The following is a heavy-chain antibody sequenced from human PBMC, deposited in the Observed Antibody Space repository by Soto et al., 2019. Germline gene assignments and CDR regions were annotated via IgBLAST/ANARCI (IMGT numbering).Heavy chain of an antibody. Sequence: ETLCLSSSVSGGSIRGDYGSWVRQPPGKGQEWTGYIYYSGSTNYNPSLKSRVTISVDTSKNQFSRKLSSVTAADTAVYYCARDLGIAAAGTWWFDPWGQGTLVTLSS. D-gene: IGHD6-13*01. CDR3: ARDLGIAAAGTWWFDP. J-gene: IGHJ5*02. V-gene: IGHV4-59*01. CDR1: GGSIRGDY. CDR2: IYYSGST.